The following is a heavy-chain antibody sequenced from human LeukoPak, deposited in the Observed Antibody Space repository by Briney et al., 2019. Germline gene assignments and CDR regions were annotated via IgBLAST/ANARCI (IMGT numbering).Heavy chain of an antibody. V-gene: IGHV1-24*01. D-gene: IGHD5-18*01. Sequence: ASVKVSFKVSGYTLTELSMHWVRQAPGKGLEWMGGFDPEDGETIYAQKFQGRVTMNEDTSTDTAYMELSSLRSEDTAVYYCATAPVDTAGMYNWFDPWGQGTLVTVSS. CDR3: ATAPVDTAGMYNWFDP. CDR1: GYTLTELS. J-gene: IGHJ5*02. CDR2: FDPEDGET.